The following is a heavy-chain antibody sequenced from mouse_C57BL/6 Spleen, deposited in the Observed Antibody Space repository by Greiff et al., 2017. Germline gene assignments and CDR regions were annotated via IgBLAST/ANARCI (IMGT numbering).Heavy chain of an antibody. CDR3: ARGYYGSSYFDY. D-gene: IGHD1-1*01. V-gene: IGHV1-20*01. Sequence: VQLQQSGPELVKPGDSVKISCKASGYSFTGYFMNWVMQSHGKSLEWIGRINPYNGDTFYNQKFKGKATLTVDKSSSTAHMELRRLTSEDSAVYYCARGYYGSSYFDYWGQGTTLTVSS. J-gene: IGHJ2*01. CDR2: INPYNGDT. CDR1: GYSFTGYF.